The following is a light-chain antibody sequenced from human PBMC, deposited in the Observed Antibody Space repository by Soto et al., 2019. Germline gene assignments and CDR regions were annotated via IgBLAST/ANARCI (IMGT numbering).Light chain of an antibody. Sequence: EVVLTQSPATLSLSPGDRATLSCRASQSVSSNLAWYQQKPGQSPRLLIYGASTRATVVPPRFSGSRSGTEFTLTISAVQSEDFAVYYCQQYYNWPPYTFGQGTKLDFK. CDR2: GAS. V-gene: IGKV3-15*01. CDR3: QQYYNWPPYT. CDR1: QSVSSN. J-gene: IGKJ2*01.